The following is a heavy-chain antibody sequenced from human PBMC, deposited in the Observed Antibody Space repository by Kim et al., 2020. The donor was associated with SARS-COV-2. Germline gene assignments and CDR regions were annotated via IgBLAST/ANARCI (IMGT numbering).Heavy chain of an antibody. CDR2: IYSGGST. CDR3: ARQLGLSDYCCSEV. CDR1: GFTVSSNY. Sequence: GGSLRLSCAASGFTVSSNYMSWVRQAPGKGLEWVSVIYSGGSTNYAESVKGRFTIFSDNSKNNLYHQRNNLRAEDTAVYYFARQLGLSDYCCSEVWGQGTMVTVSS. J-gene: IGHJ6*02. D-gene: IGHD6-13*01. V-gene: IGHV3-53*01.